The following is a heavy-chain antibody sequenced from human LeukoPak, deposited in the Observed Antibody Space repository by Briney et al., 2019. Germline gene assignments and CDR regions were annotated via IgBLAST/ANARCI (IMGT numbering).Heavy chain of an antibody. CDR1: GFIFSSYV. D-gene: IGHD3-22*01. J-gene: IGHJ4*02. Sequence: PGGSLRLSCAASGFIFSSYVMNWVRQAPGKGLEWVSAINGSGIGSFHADSVKGRFTISRDNSKNTLYLQMNSLTAEDTAVYYCAKGTPHYYDVSSYPNKWGQGTLVTVSS. CDR3: AKGTPHYYDVSSYPNK. V-gene: IGHV3-23*01. CDR2: INGSGIGS.